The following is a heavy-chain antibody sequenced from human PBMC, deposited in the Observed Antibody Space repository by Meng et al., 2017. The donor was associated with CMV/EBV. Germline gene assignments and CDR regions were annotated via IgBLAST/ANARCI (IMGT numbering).Heavy chain of an antibody. CDR2: IIPIFGTE. D-gene: IGHD3-22*01. CDR1: GGTFSSYA. Sequence: SVKVSCKASGGTFSSYAISWVRQAPGQGLEWMGGIIPIFGTENYAQKFQGRVTITTDESTSTAYMELSSLRSEDTAVYYCARGVPLTNYYDSSGYYYSYWGQGTLVTVSS. J-gene: IGHJ4*02. CDR3: ARGVPLTNYYDSSGYYYSY. V-gene: IGHV1-69*05.